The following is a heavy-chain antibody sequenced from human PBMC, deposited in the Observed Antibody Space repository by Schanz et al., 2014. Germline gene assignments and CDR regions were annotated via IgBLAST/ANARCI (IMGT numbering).Heavy chain of an antibody. D-gene: IGHD5-18*01. CDR3: ARDRFVLASRYSYFDA. CDR1: GGAIRSQT. J-gene: IGHJ5*01. CDR2: VISIVGTV. Sequence: QVQLVQSGAEVKKPGSSVKVSCKASGGAIRSQTITWVRQAPGQGLEWMGRVISIVGTVTYAQKFQGRVTITADKSTSTYYLELRSLTSEDTAVYFCARDRFVLASRYSYFDAWGQGTLVTVSS. V-gene: IGHV1-69*08.